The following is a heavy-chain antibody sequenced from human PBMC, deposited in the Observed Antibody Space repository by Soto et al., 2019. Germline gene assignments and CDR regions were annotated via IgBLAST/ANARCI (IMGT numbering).Heavy chain of an antibody. J-gene: IGHJ6*02. D-gene: IGHD3-10*01. Sequence: PSETLSLTCTVSGGSISSGGYYWSWIRQXPGKGLEWIGYIYYSGSTYYNPSLKSRVTISVDTSKNQFSLKLSSVTAADTAVYYCAREFRFGEEYYGMDVLSQGTTVTVSS. CDR3: AREFRFGEEYYGMDV. CDR1: GGSISSGGYY. CDR2: IYYSGST. V-gene: IGHV4-31*03.